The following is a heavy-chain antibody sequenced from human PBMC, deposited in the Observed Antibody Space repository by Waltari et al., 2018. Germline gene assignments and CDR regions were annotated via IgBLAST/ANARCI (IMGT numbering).Heavy chain of an antibody. Sequence: QVQLVQSGAEVKKPGSSVKVSCKASGGTFSSYAISWVRQAPGQGLEWMGRIIPIFGTANYAQKFQGRVTITADKSTSTAYMELSSLRSEDTAVYYCAREDSGYASYYYYYGMDVWGQGTTVTVSS. J-gene: IGHJ6*02. CDR3: AREDSGYASYYYYYGMDV. CDR1: GGTFSSYA. CDR2: IIPIFGTA. D-gene: IGHD5-12*01. V-gene: IGHV1-69*08.